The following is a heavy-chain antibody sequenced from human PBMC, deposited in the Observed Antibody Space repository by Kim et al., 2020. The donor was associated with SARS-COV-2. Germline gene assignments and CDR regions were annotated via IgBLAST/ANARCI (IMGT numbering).Heavy chain of an antibody. CDR3: AHNRAIVVVVAATRNMDAFDI. CDR1: GFSLSTSGVG. Sequence: SGPTLVNPTQTLTLTCTFSGFSLSTSGVGVGWIRQPPGKALEWLALIYLDDDKRYSPSLKSRLTITKDTSKNQVVLTMTNMDPVDTATYYCAHNRAIVVVVAATRNMDAFDIWGQGTMVTVSS. D-gene: IGHD2-15*01. V-gene: IGHV2-5*02. CDR2: IYLDDDK. J-gene: IGHJ3*02.